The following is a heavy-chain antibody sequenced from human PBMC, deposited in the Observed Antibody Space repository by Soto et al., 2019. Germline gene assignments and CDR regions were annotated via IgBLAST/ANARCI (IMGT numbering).Heavy chain of an antibody. V-gene: IGHV4-59*01. D-gene: IGHD3-3*01. J-gene: IGHJ5*02. CDR2: IYYSGST. Sequence: SETLSLTCTVSGGSISSYYWSWIRQPPGKGLEWIGYIYYSGSTNYNPSLKSRVTISVNTSKNQFSLKLSSVTAADTAVYYCARGQVWSAWFDPWGQGTLVTVSS. CDR1: GGSISSYY. CDR3: ARGQVWSAWFDP.